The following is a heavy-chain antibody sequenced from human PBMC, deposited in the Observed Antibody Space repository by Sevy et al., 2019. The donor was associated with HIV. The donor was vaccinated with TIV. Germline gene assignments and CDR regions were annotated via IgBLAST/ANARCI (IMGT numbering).Heavy chain of an antibody. D-gene: IGHD3-3*01. J-gene: IGHJ4*02. CDR1: GFTFSDSW. CDR2: INQDGNEK. V-gene: IGHV3-7*01. CDR3: ATFSVGY. Sequence: GGSLRLSCAASGFTFSDSWMHWVRQAPGKGLEWVANINQDGNEKYYVDSVKGRFTISRDNAKNSLYLQMNSLRDDGTAVYYCATFSVGYWGQGTLVTVSS.